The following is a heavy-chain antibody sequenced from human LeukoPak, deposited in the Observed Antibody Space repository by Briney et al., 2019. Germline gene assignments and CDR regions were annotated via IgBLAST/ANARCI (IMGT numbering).Heavy chain of an antibody. CDR2: IYTSGST. V-gene: IGHV4-61*02. CDR3: ARHIMDSSSWKDY. Sequence: SQTLSLTCTVSGGSISSGSYYWSWIRQPAGKGLEWIGRIYTSGSTNYNPSLKSRVTISVDTSKNQFSLKLSSVTAADTAVYYCARHIMDSSSWKDYWGQGTLVTVSS. D-gene: IGHD6-13*01. CDR1: GGSISSGSYY. J-gene: IGHJ4*02.